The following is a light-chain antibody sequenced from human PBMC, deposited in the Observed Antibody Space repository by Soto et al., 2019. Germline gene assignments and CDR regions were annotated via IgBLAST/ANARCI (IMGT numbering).Light chain of an antibody. CDR2: GAS. Sequence: EIVLTQSPGTVSLSPGERATLSCRASQNVDSNYLAWYQQKPGQAPRIIIFGASNRATGIPDRFSGSGSGTDFTLTISRLEPEDFAVYYCQQYGSSLITFGQGTRLEIK. J-gene: IGKJ5*01. CDR1: QNVDSNY. V-gene: IGKV3-20*01. CDR3: QQYGSSLIT.